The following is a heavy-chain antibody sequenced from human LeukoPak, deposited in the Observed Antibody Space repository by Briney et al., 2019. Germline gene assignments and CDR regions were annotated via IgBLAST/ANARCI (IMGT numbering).Heavy chain of an antibody. Sequence: PGRSLRLSCAASGFSFSRYAMHWVRQAPGKGLEWVAVISYDGSTKYDADSVKGRFTISRDNSKNTLYLQMNSLRAEDTAVYYCAKAEGNFWSGYSFDYWGQGTLVTVSS. V-gene: IGHV3-30-3*01. D-gene: IGHD3-3*01. CDR3: AKAEGNFWSGYSFDY. J-gene: IGHJ4*02. CDR1: GFSFSRYA. CDR2: ISYDGSTK.